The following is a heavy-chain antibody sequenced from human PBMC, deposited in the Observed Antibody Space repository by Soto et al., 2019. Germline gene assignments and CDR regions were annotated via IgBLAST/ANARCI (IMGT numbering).Heavy chain of an antibody. D-gene: IGHD2-15*01. V-gene: IGHV1-69*01. CDR3: ARGTYCSGGSCYGAYYYYGMDV. CDR2: IIPIFGTA. J-gene: IGHJ6*02. CDR1: GGTFSSYA. Sequence: QVQLVQSGAEVKKPGSSVKVSCKASGGTFSSYAISWVRQAPGQGLEWMGGIIPIFGTANYAQKLQGRVTITADESTSTAYMELSSLRSEDTAVYYCARGTYCSGGSCYGAYYYYGMDVWGQGTTVTVSS.